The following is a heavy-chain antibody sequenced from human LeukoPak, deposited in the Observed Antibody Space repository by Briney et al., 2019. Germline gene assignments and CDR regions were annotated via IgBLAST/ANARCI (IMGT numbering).Heavy chain of an antibody. J-gene: IGHJ4*02. CDR3: ARERPSSSWYLGPAASFDY. CDR2: IYTSGST. Sequence: PSETLSLTCTVSGGSISSYYWSWIRQPAGKGLEWIGRIYTSGSTNYNPSLKSRVTMSVDTSKNQFSLKLSSVTAADTAVYYCARERPSSSWYLGPAASFDYWGQGTLVTVSS. D-gene: IGHD6-13*01. V-gene: IGHV4-4*07. CDR1: GGSISSYY.